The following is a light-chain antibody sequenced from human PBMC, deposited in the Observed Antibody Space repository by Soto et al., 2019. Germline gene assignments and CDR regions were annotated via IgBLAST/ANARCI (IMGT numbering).Light chain of an antibody. Sequence: QSVLTQPASVSGSPGQSITISCTETSGDIGGYNYVSWYQQHPGKAPKLLISEVTNRPSGVSNRFSGSKSGNTASLTISGLQAEDEADYYCSSYTTNITPVVFGGGTKLTVL. J-gene: IGLJ2*01. CDR2: EVT. CDR1: SGDIGGYNY. V-gene: IGLV2-14*01. CDR3: SSYTTNITPVV.